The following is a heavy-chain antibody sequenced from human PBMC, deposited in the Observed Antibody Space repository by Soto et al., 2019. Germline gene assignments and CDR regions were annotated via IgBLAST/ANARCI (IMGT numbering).Heavy chain of an antibody. V-gene: IGHV4-39*01. CDR2: IYYSGTS. J-gene: IGHJ5*02. D-gene: IGHD2-8*02. CDR1: CGSISDDTYY. CDR3: ARLHCTGPGCVPLYP. Sequence: SETLPLTCTVSCGSISDDTYYWGWIRQPPGKGLEWIGSIYYSGTSSYNPSLESRVTMSVDTSKKQLSLRLRSVTATDTAVYYCARLHCTGPGCVPLYPWGHGTLVTVSS.